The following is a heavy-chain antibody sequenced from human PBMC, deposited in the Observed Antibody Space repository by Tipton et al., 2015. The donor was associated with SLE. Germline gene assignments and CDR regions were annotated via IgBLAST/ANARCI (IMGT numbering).Heavy chain of an antibody. V-gene: IGHV1-46*01. CDR1: GYTFTSYY. J-gene: IGHJ6*02. Sequence: QLVQSGAEVMKPGASVKVSCKASGYTFTSYYIHWVRRAPGQGLEWMGIINPSGGRTSYAQKFQGRVTMTRDTSTSTVYMDLSSLRSEDTAVYYCAPLVDSNHYYYGMDVWGQGTTVTVSS. CDR3: APLVDSNHYYYGMDV. D-gene: IGHD2-21*01. CDR2: INPSGGRT.